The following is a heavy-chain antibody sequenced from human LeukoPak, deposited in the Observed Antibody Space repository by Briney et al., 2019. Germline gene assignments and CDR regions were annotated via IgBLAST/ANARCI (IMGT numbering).Heavy chain of an antibody. Sequence: GGSLRLSCAASGFTFSDYYMSWIRQAPGKGLEWVSYISSSGSTIYYADSVKGRFTISRDNSKNTLYLQMNSLRAEDTAVYYCARENLQWLGTGYYFDYWGQGTLVTVSS. CDR3: ARENLQWLGTGYYFDY. J-gene: IGHJ4*02. CDR1: GFTFSDYY. CDR2: ISSSGSTI. D-gene: IGHD6-19*01. V-gene: IGHV3-11*04.